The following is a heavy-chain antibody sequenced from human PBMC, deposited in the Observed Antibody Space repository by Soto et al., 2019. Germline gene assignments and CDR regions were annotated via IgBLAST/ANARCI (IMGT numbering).Heavy chain of an antibody. Sequence: GGSLRLSCAASGFTFSSYWMSWVRQAPGKGLEWVANIKQDGSEKYYADSVKGRFTISRDNSKNTLYLQMNSLRAEDTAVYYCVRGLYSSSPYYYYGMDVWGQGTTVTVSS. CDR2: IKQDGSEK. CDR1: GFTFSSYW. CDR3: VRGLYSSSPYYYYGMDV. V-gene: IGHV3-7*01. D-gene: IGHD6-6*01. J-gene: IGHJ6*02.